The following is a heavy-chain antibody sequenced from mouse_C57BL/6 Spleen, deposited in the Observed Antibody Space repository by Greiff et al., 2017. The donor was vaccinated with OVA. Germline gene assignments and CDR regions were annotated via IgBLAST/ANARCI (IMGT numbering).Heavy chain of an antibody. CDR2: INPNNGGT. Sequence: EVQLQQSGPELVKPGASVKISCKASGYTFTDYYMNWVKQSHGKSLEWIGDINPNNGGTSYNQKFKGKATLTVDKSSSTAYIELRSLTSEDSAVYYCAAVLAYWGQGTLVTVSA. V-gene: IGHV1-26*01. CDR3: AAVLAY. D-gene: IGHD1-2*01. CDR1: GYTFTDYY. J-gene: IGHJ3*01.